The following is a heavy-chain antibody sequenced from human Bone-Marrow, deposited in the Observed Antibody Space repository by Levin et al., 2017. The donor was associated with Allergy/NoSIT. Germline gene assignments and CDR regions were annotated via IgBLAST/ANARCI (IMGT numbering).Heavy chain of an antibody. Sequence: SVKVSCKASGGTFSSYAISWVRQAPGQGLEWMGGIIPIFGTANYAQKFQGRVTITADESTSTAYMELSSLRSEDTAVYYCARDVQRGYSYGYQNWFDPWGQGTLVTVSS. D-gene: IGHD5-18*01. CDR2: IIPIFGTA. CDR1: GGTFSSYA. J-gene: IGHJ5*02. V-gene: IGHV1-69*13. CDR3: ARDVQRGYSYGYQNWFDP.